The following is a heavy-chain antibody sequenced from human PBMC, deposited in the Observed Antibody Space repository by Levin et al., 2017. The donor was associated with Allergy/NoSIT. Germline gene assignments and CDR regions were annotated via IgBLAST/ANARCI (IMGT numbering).Heavy chain of an antibody. CDR1: GYSFTSYW. V-gene: IGHV5-51*01. Sequence: KVSCKGSGYSFTSYWIGWVRQMPGKGLEWMGIIYPGDSDTRYSPSFQGQVTISAAKSISTAYLQWSSLKASDTAMYYCARQGYASGSYYTLYYFDYWGQGPLVTVSS. CDR2: IYPGDSDT. J-gene: IGHJ4*02. D-gene: IGHD3-10*01. CDR3: ARQGYASGSYYTLYYFDY.